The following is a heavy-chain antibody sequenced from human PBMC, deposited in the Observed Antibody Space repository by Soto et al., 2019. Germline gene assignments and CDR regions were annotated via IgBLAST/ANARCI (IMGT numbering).Heavy chain of an antibody. CDR2: ISAYNGNT. D-gene: IGHD6-19*01. V-gene: IGHV1-18*04. Sequence: ASVKVSCKASGYTFTSYGISWVRQAPGQGLEWMGWISAYNGNTNYAQKLQGRVTITADESTSTAYMELSSLRSEDTAVYYCARGSGLVQWLPRYYYYGMDVWGQGTTVTVSS. CDR1: GYTFTSYG. CDR3: ARGSGLVQWLPRYYYYGMDV. J-gene: IGHJ6*02.